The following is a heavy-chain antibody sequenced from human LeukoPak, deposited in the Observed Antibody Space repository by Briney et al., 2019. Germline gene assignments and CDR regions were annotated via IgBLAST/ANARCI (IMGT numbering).Heavy chain of an antibody. V-gene: IGHV3-64*01. CDR3: ARDYYDSSGYSDDAFDI. J-gene: IGHJ3*02. CDR2: ISSNGGST. CDR1: GFTFSSYA. Sequence: PGGSLRLSCAASGFTFSSYAMHWVRQAPGKGLEYVSAISSNGGSTYYANSVKGRFTISRDNSKNTLYLQMGSLRAEDMAVYYCARDYYDSSGYSDDAFDIWGQGTMVTVSS. D-gene: IGHD3-22*01.